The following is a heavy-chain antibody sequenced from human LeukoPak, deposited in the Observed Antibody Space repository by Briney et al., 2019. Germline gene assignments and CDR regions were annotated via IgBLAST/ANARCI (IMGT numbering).Heavy chain of an antibody. J-gene: IGHJ4*02. CDR3: ARGYDSSSWFYDY. CDR2: INPNSGGT. CDR1: GYTFTGYY. D-gene: IGHD6-13*01. V-gene: IGHV1-2*04. Sequence: ASVKVSCMASGYTFTGYYMHWVRQAPGQGLEWMGWINPNSGGTNYAQKFQGWVTMTRDTSISTAYMELSRLRSDDTAVYYCARGYDSSSWFYDYWGQGTLVTVSS.